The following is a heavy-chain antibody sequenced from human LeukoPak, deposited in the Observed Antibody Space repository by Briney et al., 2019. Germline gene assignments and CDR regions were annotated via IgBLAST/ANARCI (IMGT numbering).Heavy chain of an antibody. CDR3: ARSRVWSDYWGYFDY. J-gene: IGHJ4*02. CDR2: IYHSGST. Sequence: SETLSLTCAVCGVSISSDNWWTWVRPPPGKGLEWIGYIYHSGSTNYNPSLKSRVNLSVDMAKNQISLKMSSVTAADTAVYYCARSRVWSDYWGYFDYWGQGILVTVSS. V-gene: IGHV4-59*01. CDR1: GVSISSDN. D-gene: IGHD3-3*01.